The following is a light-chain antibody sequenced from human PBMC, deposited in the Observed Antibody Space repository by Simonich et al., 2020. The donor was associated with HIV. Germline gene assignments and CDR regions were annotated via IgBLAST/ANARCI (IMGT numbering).Light chain of an antibody. Sequence: DIVMTQSPDSLAVSLGERATINCKSSQSVLYSSTNKNYLAWYQQKPGQPPNLLIYWASTRESGVPDRFSGSGSGTDFALTISSLQAEDVAVYYCQQYYSTPRTFGQGTKVEIK. V-gene: IGKV4-1*01. J-gene: IGKJ1*01. CDR3: QQYYSTPRT. CDR2: WAS. CDR1: QSVLYSSTNKNY.